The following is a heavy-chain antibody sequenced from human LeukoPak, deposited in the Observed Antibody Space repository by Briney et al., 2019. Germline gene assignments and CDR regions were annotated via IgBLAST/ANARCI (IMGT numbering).Heavy chain of an antibody. D-gene: IGHD3-22*01. J-gene: IGHJ4*02. CDR2: IRQDGSEK. V-gene: IGHV3-7*01. CDR1: GFSISSYW. CDR3: ARVEGGYYDSSGYFNYFDY. Sequence: PGRSLRLSCAASGFSISSYWMSWVRQAPGKGLEWVANIRQDGSEKYYVDSMKGRFTISRDNAKNSLYLQMNSLRAEDTAVYYCARVEGGYYDSSGYFNYFDYWGQGALVTVSS.